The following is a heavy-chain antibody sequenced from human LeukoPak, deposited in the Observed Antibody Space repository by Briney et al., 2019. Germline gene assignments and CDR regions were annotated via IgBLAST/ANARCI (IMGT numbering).Heavy chain of an antibody. CDR3: AKGGRGTTGAFDI. Sequence: GGSLRLSCAASGFTFDDYAMHWVRQAPGKGLEWVPGISWNSGSIGYADSVKGRFTISRDNAKNSLYLQMNSLRAEDMALYYCAKGGRGTTGAFDIWGQGTMVTVSS. J-gene: IGHJ3*02. CDR2: ISWNSGSI. D-gene: IGHD1-14*01. V-gene: IGHV3-9*03. CDR1: GFTFDDYA.